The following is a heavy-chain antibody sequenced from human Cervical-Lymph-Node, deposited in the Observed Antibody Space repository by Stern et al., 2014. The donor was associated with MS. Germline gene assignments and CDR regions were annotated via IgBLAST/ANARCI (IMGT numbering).Heavy chain of an antibody. V-gene: IGHV1-58*01. CDR3: AARYSSNWYDYYYGLDV. J-gene: IGHJ6*02. Sequence: QLVESGPEVKKPGTSVKVSCKASGFTFSSSAVHWVRQARGQRLEWLGWGVAGSGNTNYAQKFQERVSITRDMSTSTAYMELSSLRSEDTAVYYCAARYSSNWYDYYYGLDVWGQGTTVTVSS. D-gene: IGHD6-13*01. CDR2: GVAGSGNT. CDR1: GFTFSSSA.